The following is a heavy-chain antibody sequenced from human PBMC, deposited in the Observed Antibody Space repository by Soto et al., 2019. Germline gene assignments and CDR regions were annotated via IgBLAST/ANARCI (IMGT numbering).Heavy chain of an antibody. J-gene: IGHJ4*02. V-gene: IGHV1-69*02. Sequence: QVKLVQSGAAVKKPGSSVKVSCKASGGTFGTYTISWVRQAPGQGLEWMGRIIPYLDITDYAQKFQGRFTIAADKSTTTAYMELNSLRSEDTAVYFCARDTTYWGQGTLVTVS. CDR1: GGTFGTYT. CDR3: ARDTTY. CDR2: IIPYLDIT. D-gene: IGHD5-18*01.